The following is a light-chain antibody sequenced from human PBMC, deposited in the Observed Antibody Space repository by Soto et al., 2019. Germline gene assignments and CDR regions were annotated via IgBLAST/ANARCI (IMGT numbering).Light chain of an antibody. Sequence: DIQMTQSPSTLSASVGDRVTITCRASQSISSWLAWYQQKPGKAPNLLIYRASSLESGVPSRFSGSGSGTEFTLIITYLQPDDFATYYCQQYDSYPYTFGQGTKLEIK. CDR2: RAS. CDR3: QQYDSYPYT. V-gene: IGKV1-5*03. J-gene: IGKJ2*01. CDR1: QSISSW.